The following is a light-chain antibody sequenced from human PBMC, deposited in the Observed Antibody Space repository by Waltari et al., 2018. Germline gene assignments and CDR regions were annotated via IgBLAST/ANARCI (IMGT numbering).Light chain of an antibody. V-gene: IGKV2-30*02. CDR2: KVS. CDR1: QSLVHRGGDTY. J-gene: IGKJ1*01. CDR3: MQATHWPGT. Sequence: DVVMTQSPLSLPVTLGQPASISSRPSQSLVHRGGDTYLNWFQQRPGQSPRRLIYKVSNRDSGVPDRFSGSGSGTDFTLKISRVEAEDVAVYYCMQATHWPGTFGQGTKVEIK.